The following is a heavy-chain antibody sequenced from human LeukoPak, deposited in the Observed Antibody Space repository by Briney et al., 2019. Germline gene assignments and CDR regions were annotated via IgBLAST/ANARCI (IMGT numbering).Heavy chain of an antibody. CDR3: VEYCNAGSGYVKRAFYS. J-gene: IGHJ3*02. D-gene: IGHD2-15*01. CDR2: INAVNGNI. V-gene: IGHV3-23*01. CDR1: GFTFSNYA. Sequence: GGSLRLSCAASGFTFSNYAMTWVRQAPGEGLEWVSTINAVNGNIYYADSVKGRFTISRDNSKNTLYLQMNRLRAEDTAIYFCVEYCNAGSGYVKRAFYSCGERTMVTLSS.